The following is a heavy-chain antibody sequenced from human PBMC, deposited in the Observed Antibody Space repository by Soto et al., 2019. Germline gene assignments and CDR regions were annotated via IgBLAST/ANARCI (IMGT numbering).Heavy chain of an antibody. Sequence: VQLVESGGGVVQPGRSLRLSCAASGFTLSSHGMHWVRQAPGKGLEWVAVLSHDGSNKFYAVSVEGRFTISRDDSKNTLYLQMNSLRAEDTAVYYCARSTFGGEDYWGQGTLVTVSS. J-gene: IGHJ4*02. D-gene: IGHD3-16*01. CDR3: ARSTFGGEDY. CDR2: LSHDGSNK. V-gene: IGHV3-30*03. CDR1: GFTLSSHG.